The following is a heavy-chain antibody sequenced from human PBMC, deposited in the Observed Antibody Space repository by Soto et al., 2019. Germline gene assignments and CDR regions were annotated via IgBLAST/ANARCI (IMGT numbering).Heavy chain of an antibody. D-gene: IGHD2-15*01. V-gene: IGHV1-18*01. CDR3: ARRCSGGSCYGAFDI. Sequence: ASVKVSFKASGYTFTSYGINWVRQAPGQGLEWMGWISVYTGNTDYTQNLQGRVTMTTDTSTSTAYMELRSLRSDDTAVYYCARRCSGGSCYGAFDIWGQGTMVTVSS. CDR2: ISVYTGNT. CDR1: GYTFTSYG. J-gene: IGHJ3*02.